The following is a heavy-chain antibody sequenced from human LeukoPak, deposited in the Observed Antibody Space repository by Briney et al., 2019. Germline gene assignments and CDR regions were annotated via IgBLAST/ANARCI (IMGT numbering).Heavy chain of an antibody. Sequence: PGGSLRLSCAASGFTFSSYGMHWVRQAPGKGLEWVAVIWYDGSNKYHADSVKGRFTISRDNSKNMLYLQMSSLRAEDTAVYYCASENGGLYFDYWGQGTLVTVSS. J-gene: IGHJ4*02. CDR1: GFTFSSYG. D-gene: IGHD2-8*01. CDR3: ASENGGLYFDY. V-gene: IGHV3-33*01. CDR2: IWYDGSNK.